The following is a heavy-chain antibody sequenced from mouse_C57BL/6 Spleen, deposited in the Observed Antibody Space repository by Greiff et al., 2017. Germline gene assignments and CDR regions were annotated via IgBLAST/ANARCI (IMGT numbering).Heavy chain of an antibody. J-gene: IGHJ2*01. CDR1: GFTFSSYA. D-gene: IGHD3-1*01. CDR3: ARDREHFDY. V-gene: IGHV5-4*01. CDR2: ISDGGSYT. Sequence: VQLKESGGGLVKPGGSLKLSCAASGFTFSSYAMSWVRQPPEKRLEWVATISDGGSYTYYPDNVKGRFTNSRDNAKHNLYLQMSQLKAEDTAVCYCARDREHFDYWGQGTTLTVSS.